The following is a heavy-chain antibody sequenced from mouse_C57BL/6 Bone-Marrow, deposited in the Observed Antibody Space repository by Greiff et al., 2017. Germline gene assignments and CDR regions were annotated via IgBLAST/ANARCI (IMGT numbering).Heavy chain of an antibody. CDR2: FYPGSGSI. CDR3: ARHEEGGNFFDY. V-gene: IGHV1-62-2*01. J-gene: IGHJ2*01. Sequence: LVESGAELVKPGASVKLSCKASGYTFTEYTIHWVKQRSGQGLEWIGWFYPGSGSIKYNEKFKDKATLTANKSSSTVYMELSRLTSEDSAVYFCARHEEGGNFFDYWGQGTTLTVSS. CDR1: GYTFTEYT. D-gene: IGHD1-1*02.